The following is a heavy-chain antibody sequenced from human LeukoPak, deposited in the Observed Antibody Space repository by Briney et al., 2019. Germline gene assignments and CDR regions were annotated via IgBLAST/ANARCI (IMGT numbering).Heavy chain of an antibody. CDR3: ARPRHHFGELFAFDI. D-gene: IGHD3-10*01. CDR2: ISGSGGST. CDR1: GFTFSSYA. Sequence: PGGSLRLSCAASGFTFSSYAMSWVRQAPGKGLEWVSAISGSGGSTYYADSVKGRFTISRDNSKNTLYLQMNSLRAEDTAVYYCARPRHHFGELFAFDIWGQGTMVTVSS. V-gene: IGHV3-23*01. J-gene: IGHJ3*02.